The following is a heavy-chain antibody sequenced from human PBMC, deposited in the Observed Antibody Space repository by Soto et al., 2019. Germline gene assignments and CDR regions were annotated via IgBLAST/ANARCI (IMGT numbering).Heavy chain of an antibody. CDR3: ARGPINTKQRLDP. CDR2: INHSGST. V-gene: IGHV4-34*01. CDR1: GGSFSGYY. Sequence: ETLSLTCAVYGGSFSGYYWSRIRQPPGKGLEWIGEINHSGSTNYNPSLKSRVTISVDTSKNQLSLKLSSVTAADTAVYYCARGPINTKQRLDPWGKGTLVNVSS. J-gene: IGHJ5*02. D-gene: IGHD3-22*01.